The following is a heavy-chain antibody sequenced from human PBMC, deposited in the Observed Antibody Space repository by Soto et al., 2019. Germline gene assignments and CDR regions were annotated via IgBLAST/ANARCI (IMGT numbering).Heavy chain of an antibody. J-gene: IGHJ4*02. Sequence: EVQLVESGGGLVKPGGSLRLSCAASQFTFGAYTMNWVRQAPGKGLGWVSSISSGGHYIYYADSVKGRFTISRDNAKNSLYLQMSSLRAEDTALYYCARDYGDGFGYWGQGTLVTVSS. V-gene: IGHV3-21*01. CDR2: ISSGGHYI. CDR3: ARDYGDGFGY. CDR1: QFTFGAYT. D-gene: IGHD4-17*01.